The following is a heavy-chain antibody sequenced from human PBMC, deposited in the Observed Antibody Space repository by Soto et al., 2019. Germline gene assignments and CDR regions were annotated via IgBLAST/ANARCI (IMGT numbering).Heavy chain of an antibody. D-gene: IGHD1-26*01. Sequence: QITLKESGPTLVKPTQTLTLTCTFSGFSLSTSGVGVGWIRQPPGKALEWLALIYWDDDKRYSPSLKSRLTITKDTSKNQVVLTTTNMNPVDTATYYCAHTVWYSRSYSVDYWGQGTLVTVSS. J-gene: IGHJ4*02. CDR1: GFSLSTSGVG. V-gene: IGHV2-5*02. CDR2: IYWDDDK. CDR3: AHTVWYSRSYSVDY.